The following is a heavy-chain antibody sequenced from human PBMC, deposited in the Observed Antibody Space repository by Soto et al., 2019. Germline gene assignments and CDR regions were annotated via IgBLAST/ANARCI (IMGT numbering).Heavy chain of an antibody. J-gene: IGHJ3*01. CDR1: GGSISSYY. CDR3: ARVWGGAFDF. Sequence: SETLSLTCTVSGGSISSYYWSWIRQPPGKGLEWIGYIYYSGSTNYNPSLKSRVTISVDTSKNQFSLKLSSVTAADTAVYYCARVWGGAFDFRGQGTMVTVSS. CDR2: IYYSGST. V-gene: IGHV4-59*01. D-gene: IGHD3-10*01.